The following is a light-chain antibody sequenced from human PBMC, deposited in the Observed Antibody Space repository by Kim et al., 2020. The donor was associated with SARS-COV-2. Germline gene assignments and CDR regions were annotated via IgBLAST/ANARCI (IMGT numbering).Light chain of an antibody. J-gene: IGLJ3*02. Sequence: SYELTQPPSVSVSPGQTASITCSGDKLGDKYACWYQQKPGQSPVLVIYQDSKRPSGIPERFSGSNSGNTATLTISGTPAMDEADYYCQARDSSTWV. V-gene: IGLV3-1*01. CDR1: KLGDKY. CDR2: QDS. CDR3: QARDSSTWV.